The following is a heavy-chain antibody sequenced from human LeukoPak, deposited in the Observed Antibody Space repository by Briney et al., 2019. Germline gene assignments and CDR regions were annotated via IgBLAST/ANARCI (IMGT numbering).Heavy chain of an antibody. CDR1: GFTFSSYA. J-gene: IGHJ4*02. CDR3: ASQAKDSSGWRNYFDY. CDR2: LFRSGGST. D-gene: IGHD6-19*01. V-gene: IGHV3-23*01. Sequence: GWSLILSCAASGFTFSSYAISCFGGAPGNVLAWFSALFRSGGSTYYADSVKGRFTISRDNSKNTLYLQMNSLRAEDTAVYYCASQAKDSSGWRNYFDYWGQGTLVTVSS.